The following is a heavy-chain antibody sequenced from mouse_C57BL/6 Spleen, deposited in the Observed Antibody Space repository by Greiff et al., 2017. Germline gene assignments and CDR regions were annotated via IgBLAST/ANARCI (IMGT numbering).Heavy chain of an antibody. CDR2: IYPGSGST. V-gene: IGHV1-55*01. J-gene: IGHJ1*03. D-gene: IGHD1-1*01. Sequence: QVQLQQPGAELVKPGASVKMSCKASGYTFTSYWITWVKQRPGQGLEWIGDIYPGSGSTNYNEKFKSKATLTVDTSSSTAYMQLISLTSEDSAVYYCARNYGSSLWYFDVWGTGTTVTVSS. CDR1: GYTFTSYW. CDR3: ARNYGSSLWYFDV.